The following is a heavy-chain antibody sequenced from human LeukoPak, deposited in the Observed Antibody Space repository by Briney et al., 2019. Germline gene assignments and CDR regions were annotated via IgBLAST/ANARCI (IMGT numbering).Heavy chain of an antibody. CDR2: INPSGGST. CDR3: ARDILWFGELFAAFDI. D-gene: IGHD3-10*01. Sequence: ASVKVSCKASGYTFTSYYMHWVRQAPGQGLEWMGIINPSGGSTSYAQKFQGRVTMTRDTSTSTVYMELSSLRSEDTVVYYCARDILWFGELFAAFDIWGQGTMVTVSS. V-gene: IGHV1-46*01. J-gene: IGHJ3*02. CDR1: GYTFTSYY.